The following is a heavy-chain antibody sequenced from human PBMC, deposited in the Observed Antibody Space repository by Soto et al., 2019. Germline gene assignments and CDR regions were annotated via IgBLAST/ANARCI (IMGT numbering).Heavy chain of an antibody. CDR1: GYTFTGYY. Sequence: SVKVSCKASGYTFTGYYMHWARQAPGQGLEWMGGIIPIFGTANYAQKFQGRVTITADESTSTAYMELSSLRSEDTAVYYCAPLVVTAMSTALDWFDPWGQGTLVTVSS. CDR2: IIPIFGTA. D-gene: IGHD2-21*02. V-gene: IGHV1-69*13. J-gene: IGHJ5*02. CDR3: APLVVTAMSTALDWFDP.